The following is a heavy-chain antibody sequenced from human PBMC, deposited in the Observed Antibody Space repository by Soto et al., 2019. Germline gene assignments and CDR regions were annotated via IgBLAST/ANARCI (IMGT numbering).Heavy chain of an antibody. CDR1: GYTFTSYY. D-gene: IGHD6-13*01. CDR3: ARVAMAAAGNPFHFDY. V-gene: IGHV1-46*03. CDR2: INPSGGST. Sequence: ASVKVSCKASGYTFTSYYMHWVRQAPGQGLEWMGIINPSGGSTSYAQKFQGRVTMTRDTSTSTVYMELSSLRSEDTAVYYCARVAMAAAGNPFHFDYWGQGTLVTVSS. J-gene: IGHJ4*02.